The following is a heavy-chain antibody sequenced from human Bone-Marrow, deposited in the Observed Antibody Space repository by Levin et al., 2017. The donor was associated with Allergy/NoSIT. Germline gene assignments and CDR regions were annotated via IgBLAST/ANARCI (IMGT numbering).Heavy chain of an antibody. J-gene: IGHJ4*02. CDR1: GFIFSSYA. Sequence: SGGSLRLSCAASGFIFSSYAMSWVRQAPGKGLEWVSAISGGGGSTYYTDSVKGRFTISRDNSKNTFYLQMNSLRAEDTAVYYCAKEYSTSTGGDLYDSWGQGTLVTVSS. CDR2: ISGGGGST. CDR3: AKEYSTSTGGDLYDS. D-gene: IGHD2-21*02. V-gene: IGHV3-23*01.